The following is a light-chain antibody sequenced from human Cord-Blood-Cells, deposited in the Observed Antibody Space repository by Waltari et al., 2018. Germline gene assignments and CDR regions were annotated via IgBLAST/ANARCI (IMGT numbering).Light chain of an antibody. V-gene: IGKV3-20*01. J-gene: IGKJ1*01. CDR1: QSVSSSY. CDR3: QHYGSSPEWT. Sequence: EMVLTQSPGTLSLSPGERSTLSCRASQSVSSSYLARDQQEPGQAPRLPIYGSSSQATCIPDRFSGSASETDFALTSSRLEPEEVAVYYCQHYGSSPEWTFGQGTKVEIK. CDR2: GSS.